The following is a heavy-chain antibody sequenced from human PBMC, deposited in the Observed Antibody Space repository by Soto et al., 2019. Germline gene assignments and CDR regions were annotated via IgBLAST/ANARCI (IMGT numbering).Heavy chain of an antibody. Sequence: PGGSLRLSCAASGFTFSSYGMHWVRQAPGKGLEWVAVISYDGSNKYYADSVKGRFTISRDNSKNTLYLQMNSLRAEDTAVYYCAKNRVPYYYDSSGGGNYWGQGTLVTVSS. CDR3: AKNRVPYYYDSSGGGNY. J-gene: IGHJ4*02. V-gene: IGHV3-30*18. CDR2: ISYDGSNK. CDR1: GFTFSSYG. D-gene: IGHD3-22*01.